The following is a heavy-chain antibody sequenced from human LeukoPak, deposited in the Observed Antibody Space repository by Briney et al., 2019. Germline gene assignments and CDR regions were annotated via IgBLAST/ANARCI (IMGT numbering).Heavy chain of an antibody. CDR2: INHSGST. J-gene: IGHJ5*02. Sequence: PSETLSLTCAVYGGSFSGYYWSWIRQPPGKGLEWIGEINHSGSTNYNPSLKSRVTISVDTSKNQFSLKLSSVTAADTAVYYCARSNRYYYGSGSPIRPCWFDPWGQGTLVTVSS. CDR3: ARSNRYYYGSGSPIRPCWFDP. V-gene: IGHV4-34*01. D-gene: IGHD3-10*01. CDR1: GGSFSGYY.